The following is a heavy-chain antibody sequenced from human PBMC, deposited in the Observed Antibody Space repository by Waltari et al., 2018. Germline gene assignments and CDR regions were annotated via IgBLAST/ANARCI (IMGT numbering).Heavy chain of an antibody. CDR2: IWYDGSNK. D-gene: IGHD4-17*01. CDR1: GFTFSSYG. V-gene: IGHV3-33*01. J-gene: IGHJ4*02. CDR3: ARDSVTTGPMDY. Sequence: QVQLVESGGGVVQPGRSLRLSCAASGFTFSSYGMPWVRQAPGKGLEWVAVIWYDGSNKYYADSVKGRFTISRDNSKNTLYLQMNSLRAEDTAVYYCARDSVTTGPMDYWGQGTLVTVSS.